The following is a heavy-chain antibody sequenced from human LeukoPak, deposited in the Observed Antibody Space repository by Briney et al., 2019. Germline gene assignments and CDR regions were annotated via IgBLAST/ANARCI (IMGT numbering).Heavy chain of an antibody. CDR3: ARGGPYYYDSSGYGY. CDR2: IYYSGRT. Sequence: SETLSLTCTVSGGSISSYYWSWIRQPPGKGLEWIGYIYYSGRTNYNPSLKSRATISVDTSKNQFSLKLSSVTAADTAVYYCARGGPYYYDSSGYGYWGQGTLVTVSS. J-gene: IGHJ4*02. V-gene: IGHV4-59*12. CDR1: GGSISSYY. D-gene: IGHD3-22*01.